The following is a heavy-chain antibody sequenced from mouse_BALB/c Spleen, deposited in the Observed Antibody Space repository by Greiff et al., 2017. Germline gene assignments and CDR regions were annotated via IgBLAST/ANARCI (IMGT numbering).Heavy chain of an antibody. J-gene: IGHJ2*01. Sequence: VQLKESGAELVKPGASVKLSCTASGFNIKDTYMHWVKQRPEQGLEWIGRIDPANGNTKYDPKFQGKATITADTSSNTAYLQLSSLTSEDTAVYYCARSPDGYYFDYWGQGTTLTVSS. CDR2: IDPANGNT. D-gene: IGHD2-3*01. CDR1: GFNIKDTY. V-gene: IGHV14-3*02. CDR3: ARSPDGYYFDY.